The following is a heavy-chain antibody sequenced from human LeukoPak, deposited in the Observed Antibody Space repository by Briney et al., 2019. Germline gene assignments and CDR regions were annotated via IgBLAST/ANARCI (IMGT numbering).Heavy chain of an antibody. D-gene: IGHD3-22*01. CDR2: IYYSGST. J-gene: IGHJ4*02. CDR1: GGSISSSSYY. V-gene: IGHV4-39*07. Sequence: PSETLSLTCTVSGGSISSSSYYWGWIRQPPGKGLEWIGSIYYSGSTYYNPSLKSRVTISVDTSKNQFSLKLSSVTAAGTAVYYCARCYYDSSGGSLAVVDYWGQGTLVTVSS. CDR3: ARCYYDSSGGSLAVVDY.